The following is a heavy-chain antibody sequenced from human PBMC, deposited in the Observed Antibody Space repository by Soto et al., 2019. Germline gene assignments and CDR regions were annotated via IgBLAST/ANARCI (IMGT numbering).Heavy chain of an antibody. CDR1: GFAFSSYN. CDR2: ITSHGYI. J-gene: IGHJ5*02. Sequence: GGSLRLSCAASGFAFSSYNMNWVRLAPGKGLEWVSSITSHGYIYYADPAKGRFTISRDNSKNSLYLQMTSLRADDTAMYYCARTLLMGNLIYDYFDPWGQGTLVTVSS. V-gene: IGHV3-21*01. CDR3: ARTLLMGNLIYDYFDP. D-gene: IGHD1-7*01.